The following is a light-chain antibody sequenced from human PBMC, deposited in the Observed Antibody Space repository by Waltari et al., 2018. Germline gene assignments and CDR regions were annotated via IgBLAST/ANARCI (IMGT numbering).Light chain of an antibody. V-gene: IGLV1-51*02. CDR3: GTWDSSLTAGV. J-gene: IGLJ2*01. Sequence: QSVLTQPPSVSAAPGQRVTISCSGSTSNIGNNYVSWYQQLPGTAPKLLIYENNKRPSGMSDRFSGSKSGTSATLGITGLQTGDEADYYCGTWDSSLTAGVFGGGTKLTVL. CDR1: TSNIGNNY. CDR2: ENN.